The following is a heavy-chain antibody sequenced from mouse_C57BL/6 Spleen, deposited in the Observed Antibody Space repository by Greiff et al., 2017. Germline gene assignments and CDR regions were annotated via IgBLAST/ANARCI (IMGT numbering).Heavy chain of an antibody. J-gene: IGHJ3*01. D-gene: IGHD2-3*01. V-gene: IGHV14-2*01. CDR1: GFNIKDYY. CDR3: ARDGVFAY. Sequence: VHVKQSGAELVKPGASVKLSCTASGFNIKDYYMHWVKQRTEQGLEWIGRIDPEDGETQYAPKFQGKATITADTSSNTAYLQLSSLTSEDTAVYYCARDGVFAYWGQGTLVTVSA. CDR2: IDPEDGET.